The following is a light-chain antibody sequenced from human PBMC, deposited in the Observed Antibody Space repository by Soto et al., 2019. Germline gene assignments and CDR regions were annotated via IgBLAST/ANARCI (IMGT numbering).Light chain of an antibody. V-gene: IGKV1-39*01. CDR3: QQSYSSPYT. CDR1: QSISNY. CDR2: AAS. J-gene: IGKJ2*01. Sequence: IQMTQSPSSLSASVGDRVTITCRASQSISNYLNWYQQKPGKAPKLLIYAASSLQSRVPSRFSGSGSGTDFTLTISSLQPEDFATYYCQQSYSSPYTFGQGTKLEIK.